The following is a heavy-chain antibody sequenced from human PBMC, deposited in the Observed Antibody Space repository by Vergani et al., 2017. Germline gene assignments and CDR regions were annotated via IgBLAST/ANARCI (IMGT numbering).Heavy chain of an antibody. CDR1: GYTFTSYG. J-gene: IGHJ6*03. V-gene: IGHV1-18*01. CDR2: ISAYNGNT. Sequence: QVQLVQSGAEVKKPGASVKVSCKASGYTFTSYGISWGRQAPGQGLEWMGWISAYNGNTNDAQKHQGRVTMTTDTSTSTAYMELRSLGSADTAVYYCATRYYSYYMGVWGKGTTVTVSS. CDR3: ATRYYSYYMGV.